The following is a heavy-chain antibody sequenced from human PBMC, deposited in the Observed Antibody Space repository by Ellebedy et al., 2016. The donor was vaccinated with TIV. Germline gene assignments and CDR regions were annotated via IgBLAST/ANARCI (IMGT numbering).Heavy chain of an antibody. D-gene: IGHD2-15*01. CDR2: INPSGGGT. CDR3: ARGGAPWVVAAKNWFDP. CDR1: GYTFTRYY. J-gene: IGHJ5*02. Sequence: AASVKVSCKASGYTFTRYYMHWVRQAPGQGLEWMGIINPSGGGTNYAQKFQGRVTITRDTSTNTVYMELSSLRSDDTAVYYCARGGAPWVVAAKNWFDPWGQGTLVTVSS. V-gene: IGHV1-46*01.